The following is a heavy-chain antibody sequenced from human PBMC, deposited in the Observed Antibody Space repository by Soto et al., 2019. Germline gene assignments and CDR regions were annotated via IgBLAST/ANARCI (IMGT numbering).Heavy chain of an antibody. CDR2: IKSQTDDGTT. CDR1: GFSFSHSW. CDR3: TADAFAGRPRGNQYDAMDV. J-gene: IGHJ6*04. V-gene: IGHV3-15*02. Sequence: EVHLVESGGALVKPGGSLRLSCAASGFSFSHSWLTWVRQAPGKGLEWVVRIKSQTDDGTTAYAASVTGRIGIARDESKKMMYRQMNGLKSEYTGVYDCTADAFAGRPRGNQYDAMDVWGEGTAVTVSS. D-gene: IGHD6-6*01.